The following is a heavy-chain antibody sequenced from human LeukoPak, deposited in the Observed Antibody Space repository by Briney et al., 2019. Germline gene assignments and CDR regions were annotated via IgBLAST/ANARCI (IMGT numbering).Heavy chain of an antibody. J-gene: IGHJ6*02. CDR3: ARGPPLDPITSDYYGMDV. V-gene: IGHV1-2*02. CDR2: INPNSGGT. Sequence: ASVKVSCKASGYTFTGYYMHWVRQAPGQGLEWMGWINPNSGGTNYAQKFQGRVTMTRDTSIGTAYMELSRLRSDDTAVYYCARGPPLDPITSDYYGMDVWGQGTTVTVSS. D-gene: IGHD1-14*01. CDR1: GYTFTGYY.